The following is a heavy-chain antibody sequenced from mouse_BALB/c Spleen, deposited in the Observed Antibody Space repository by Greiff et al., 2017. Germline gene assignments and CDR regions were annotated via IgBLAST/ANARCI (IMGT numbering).Heavy chain of an antibody. CDR2: IYPSDSYT. CDR3: TRGAYYYAMDY. Sequence: QVQLQQPGAELVRPGASVKLSCKASGYTFTSYWINWVMQRPGQGLEWIGNIYPSDSYTNHNQKFKDNATLTVDKSSSTASMKLSSTTSEDSAVYYCTRGAYYYAMDYWGEGTSVTVSA. J-gene: IGHJ4*01. V-gene: IGHV1-69*02. CDR1: GYTFTSYW.